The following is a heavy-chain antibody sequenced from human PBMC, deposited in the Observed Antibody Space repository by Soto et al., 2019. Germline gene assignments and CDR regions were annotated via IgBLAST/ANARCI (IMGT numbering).Heavy chain of an antibody. CDR2: ISYDGSNK. D-gene: IGHD3-10*01. J-gene: IGHJ4*02. CDR1: GFPFTTYG. V-gene: IGHV3-30*03. Sequence: QVQLVETGGGVVQPGRSLRLSCAASGFPFTTYGMHLVREGPGKGLEGVAVISYDGSNKYYADSVKGRFTISRDNSNNTLYLQMNSLRPEDTALYYCVGGQYYFDYRGQGTLVTVSS. CDR3: VGGQYYFDY.